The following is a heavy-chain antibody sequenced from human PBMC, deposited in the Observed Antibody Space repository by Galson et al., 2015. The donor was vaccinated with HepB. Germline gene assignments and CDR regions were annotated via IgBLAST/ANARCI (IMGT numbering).Heavy chain of an antibody. CDR3: GRSRGASGYHYDY. D-gene: IGHD3-22*01. J-gene: IGHJ4*02. Sequence: SLRLSCAATSGFTFNNYKIHWVRHVPGKGLVWVAYIDSDERGTKYADSVKGRFTISRDNARNTVFLQMKSLRVEDTAVYFCGRSRGASGYHYDYWGQGTLVAVSS. V-gene: IGHV3-74*03. CDR1: GFTFNNYK. CDR2: IDSDERGT.